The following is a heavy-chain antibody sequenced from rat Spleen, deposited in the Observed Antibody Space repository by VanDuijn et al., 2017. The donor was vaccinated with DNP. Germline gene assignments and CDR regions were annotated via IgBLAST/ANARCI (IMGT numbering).Heavy chain of an antibody. CDR1: GFTFSNYG. CDR2: IRFGGGNT. Sequence: EVQLVESGGGLVQPGRSLKLSCAVSGFTFSNYGMAWVRQAPTKGLEWVASIRFGGGNTYYPDSVKGRFTISRDNAENTVYLQMGSLRSEDTATYYCASWAPIAPLSTSNYWGQGVMVTVSS. D-gene: IGHD1-2*01. CDR3: ASWAPIAPLSTSNY. V-gene: IGHV5S13*01. J-gene: IGHJ2*01.